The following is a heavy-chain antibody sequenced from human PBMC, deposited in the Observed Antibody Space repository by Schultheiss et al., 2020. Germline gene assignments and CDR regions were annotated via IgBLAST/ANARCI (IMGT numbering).Heavy chain of an antibody. J-gene: IGHJ4*02. D-gene: IGHD3-3*01. CDR1: EFTFSSYA. CDR2: ISGSGGST. Sequence: GGSLRLSCAASEFTFSSYAMSWVRQAPGKGLEWVSAISGSGGSTYYADSVKGRFTISRDNSKDTLYLQMNSLRAEDTAVYYCASIGSGEVDCWGQGTLVTVAS. V-gene: IGHV3-23*01. CDR3: ASIGSGEVDC.